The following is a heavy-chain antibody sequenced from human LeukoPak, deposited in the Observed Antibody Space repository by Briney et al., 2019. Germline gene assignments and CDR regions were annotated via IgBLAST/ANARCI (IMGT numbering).Heavy chain of an antibody. CDR2: IYYSKNT. CDR3: VSPRGFSYGYFDY. J-gene: IGHJ4*02. V-gene: IGHV4-39*01. CDR1: GGSLSSSSAY. D-gene: IGHD5-18*01. Sequence: SETLSLTCTVSGGSLSSSSAYWGWIRQPPGKGLEWIGSIYYSKNTYYNPSLKSRVTISADTSKNQFSLTLGSVSATDTAVYYCVSPRGFSYGYFDYWGQGTLVTVSP.